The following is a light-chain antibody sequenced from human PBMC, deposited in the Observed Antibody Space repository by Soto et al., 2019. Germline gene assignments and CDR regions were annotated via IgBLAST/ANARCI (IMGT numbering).Light chain of an antibody. CDR1: QSISSW. CDR2: DAS. Sequence: DIQMTQSPSTLSASVGDRVTITCRASQSISSWLAWYQQKPGKAPKLLIYDASSLESGVPSRFSGSGSGTEFTLTISSRRPDGFATYYCQQYNSYSWTFGQGTKVEIK. CDR3: QQYNSYSWT. J-gene: IGKJ1*01. V-gene: IGKV1-5*01.